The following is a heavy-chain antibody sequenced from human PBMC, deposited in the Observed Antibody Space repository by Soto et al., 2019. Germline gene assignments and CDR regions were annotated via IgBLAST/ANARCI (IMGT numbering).Heavy chain of an antibody. V-gene: IGHV3-74*01. J-gene: IGHJ3*01. CDR3: VGDFSRGRVL. D-gene: IGHD3-16*01. Sequence: GGSLRLSCLASGFSLSTYWVHWVRQAPGKGLVWVSRIDPAGSRTNSADSVQGRCTVSRDNAENMVYLHVNSLRAEDTAVYYCVGDFSRGRVLWVQATRATVSS. CDR2: IDPAGSRT. CDR1: GFSLSTYW.